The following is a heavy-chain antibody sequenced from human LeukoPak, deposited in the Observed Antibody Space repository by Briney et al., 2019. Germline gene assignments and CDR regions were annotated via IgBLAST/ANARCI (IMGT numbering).Heavy chain of an antibody. CDR1: GFTFSSYE. CDR2: ITSSGSTR. CDR3: AIDLDCSSSSCYGLRGAFDI. V-gene: IGHV3-48*03. D-gene: IGHD2-2*01. J-gene: IGHJ3*02. Sequence: PGGSLRLSCAASGFTFSSYEMNWVRQAPGKGLEWVSYITSSGSTRYYGDSMKGRFTISRDNAKNSLYLQMNSLRAEDTAVYYCAIDLDCSSSSCYGLRGAFDIWLQVTMVIVS.